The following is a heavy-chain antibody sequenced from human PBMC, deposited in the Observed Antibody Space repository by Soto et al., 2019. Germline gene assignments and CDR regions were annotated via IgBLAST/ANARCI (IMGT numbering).Heavy chain of an antibody. CDR2: IWSDGTNK. CDR1: GFTFSSYA. V-gene: IGHV3-33*01. CDR3: ARVGNYYDSSGYYDYFDN. Sequence: PGGSLRLSCAASGFTFSSYAMHWVRQAPGKGLEWVAIIWSDGTNKYYANSVKGRFTLSRDNSKSTLYLQMNSLRAEDTAVYYCARVGNYYDSSGYYDYFDNWGQGTLVTVSS. D-gene: IGHD3-22*01. J-gene: IGHJ4*02.